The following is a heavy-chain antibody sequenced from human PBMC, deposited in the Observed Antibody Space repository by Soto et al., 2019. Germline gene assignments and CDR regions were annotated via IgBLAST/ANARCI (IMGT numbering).Heavy chain of an antibody. Sequence: PGGSLRLSCAASGFTFSSFGMHWVRQAPGKGLEWVAGISYDGSNKYYTDSVKGRFTISRDNSKNTLYLQMNSLRAEDTAVYYCAKVLYHYDSSGYLSFDYWGLGTLVTVSS. V-gene: IGHV3-30*18. CDR1: GFTFSSFG. CDR2: ISYDGSNK. D-gene: IGHD3-22*01. CDR3: AKVLYHYDSSGYLSFDY. J-gene: IGHJ4*02.